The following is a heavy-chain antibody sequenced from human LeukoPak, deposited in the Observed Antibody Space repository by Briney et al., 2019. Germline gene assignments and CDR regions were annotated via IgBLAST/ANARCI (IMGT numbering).Heavy chain of an antibody. Sequence: PGGSLRLSCAASGFTFSSYAMHWVRQAPGKGLEWVAVISYDGSNKYYADSVKGRFTISRDNSKNTLYLQMNGLRAEDTAVYYCARDIAAGEDYWGQGTLVTVSS. V-gene: IGHV3-30-3*01. CDR3: ARDIAAGEDY. CDR1: GFTFSSYA. D-gene: IGHD5-12*01. CDR2: ISYDGSNK. J-gene: IGHJ4*02.